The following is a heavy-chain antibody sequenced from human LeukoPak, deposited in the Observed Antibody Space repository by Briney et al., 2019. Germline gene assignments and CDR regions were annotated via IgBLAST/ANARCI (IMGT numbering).Heavy chain of an antibody. Sequence: PGGSLRLSCAVSGFTFSSYAMSWVRQAPGKGLEWVSAISGSGGSTYYADSVKGRFTISRDNSKNTLYLQMNSLRAEDTAVYYCAKFGRYCSGGSCYSRFDYWGQGTLVTVSS. D-gene: IGHD2-15*01. J-gene: IGHJ4*02. V-gene: IGHV3-23*01. CDR2: ISGSGGST. CDR1: GFTFSSYA. CDR3: AKFGRYCSGGSCYSRFDY.